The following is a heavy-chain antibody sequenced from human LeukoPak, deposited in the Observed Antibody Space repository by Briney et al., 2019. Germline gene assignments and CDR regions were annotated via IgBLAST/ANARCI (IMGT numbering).Heavy chain of an antibody. CDR1: GGTFSSYA. J-gene: IGHJ4*02. CDR2: IIPILGIA. V-gene: IGHV1-69*04. CDR3: ARSTYSYVYYFDY. Sequence: SVKVSFTASGGTFSSYAISWVRQAPGQGLEWMGRIIPILGIANYAQKFQGRVTITADKSTSTAYMELSSLRSEDTAVYYCARSTYSYVYYFDYWGQGTLVTVSS. D-gene: IGHD5-18*01.